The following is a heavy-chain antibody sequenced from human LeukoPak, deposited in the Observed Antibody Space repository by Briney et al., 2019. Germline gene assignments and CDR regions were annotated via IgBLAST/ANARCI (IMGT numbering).Heavy chain of an antibody. J-gene: IGHJ4*02. D-gene: IGHD3-3*01. CDR2: ISSSGSTI. CDR1: GFTFSDYY. CDR3: ASMSNYDFWSGPTELDY. V-gene: IGHV3-11*01. Sequence: GGSLRLSCAASGFTFSDYYMSWIRQAPGKGLEWVSYISSSGSTIYYADSVKGRFTISRDNAKNSLYLQMNSLRAEDTAVYYCASMSNYDFWSGPTELDYWGQGTLVTVSS.